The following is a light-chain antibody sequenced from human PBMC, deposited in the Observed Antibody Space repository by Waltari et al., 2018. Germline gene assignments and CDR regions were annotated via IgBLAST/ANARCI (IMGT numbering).Light chain of an antibody. CDR3: AAWDDSLRGVL. CDR1: SSNLGSQY. J-gene: IGLJ2*01. CDR2: RKT. Sequence: QSVLTQPPSPSGTPGPRVTIPSPGSSSNLGSQYVSWFQQFPGTAPKLLTYRKTQRPSGVPDRFPGSKSGTSASLAISGLRSEDEADYYCAAWDDSLRGVLFGGGTKLTVL. V-gene: IGLV1-47*01.